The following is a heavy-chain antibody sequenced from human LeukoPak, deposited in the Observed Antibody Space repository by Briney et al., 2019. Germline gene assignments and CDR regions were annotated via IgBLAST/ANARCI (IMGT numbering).Heavy chain of an antibody. V-gene: IGHV4-30-2*01. CDR2: IYHSGST. D-gene: IGHD3-3*01. CDR1: GGSISSGGYY. J-gene: IGHJ4*02. CDR3: ARGEGGYDFWSGY. Sequence: SETLSLTCTVSGGSISSGGYYWSWIRQPPGKGLEWIGYIYHSGSTYYNPSLKSRVTISVDTSKNQFSLKLSSVTAADTAVYYCARGEGGYDFWSGYWGQGTLVTVSS.